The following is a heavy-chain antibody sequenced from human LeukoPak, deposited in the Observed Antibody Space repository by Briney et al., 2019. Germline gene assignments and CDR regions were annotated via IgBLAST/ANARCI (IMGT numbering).Heavy chain of an antibody. CDR1: GFTFSSYA. V-gene: IGHV3-23*01. Sequence: PGGSLRLSCAASGFTFSSYAMSWVRQAPGKGLESVSAISGSGGSTYYADSVKGRFTISRDNSKNTLYLQMSSLRAEDTAVYYCASGGYYYGSDDAFDIWGQGTMVTVSS. CDR2: ISGSGGST. D-gene: IGHD3-10*01. J-gene: IGHJ3*02. CDR3: ASGGYYYGSDDAFDI.